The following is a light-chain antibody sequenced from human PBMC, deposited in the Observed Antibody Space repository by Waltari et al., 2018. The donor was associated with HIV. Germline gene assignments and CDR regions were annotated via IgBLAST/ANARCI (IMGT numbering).Light chain of an antibody. CDR1: SSNIGSNT. Sequence: QSVLTQPPSASGTPGQRVTISCSGSSSNIGSNTVNWYQHLPGTAPKVLIYSNNQRPSEVPDRFSGSKSGTSVSLAISGLQSEDEADYYCATWDDSLNGVVFGGGTKLIV. V-gene: IGLV1-44*01. CDR2: SNN. J-gene: IGLJ2*01. CDR3: ATWDDSLNGVV.